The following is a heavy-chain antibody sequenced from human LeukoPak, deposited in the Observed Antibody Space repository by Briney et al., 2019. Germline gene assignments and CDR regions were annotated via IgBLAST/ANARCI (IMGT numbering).Heavy chain of an antibody. D-gene: IGHD5-18*01. CDR3: AKWGPNTAMED. J-gene: IGHJ4*02. Sequence: QTGGSLRLSCAASGFTFSGFVISWVRQAPGKGLEWVSAISGSGGSTYYADSVKGRFTISRDNSKNTLYLQMNSLRAEDTAVYYCAKWGPNTAMEDWGQGTLVTVSS. CDR1: GFTFSGFV. CDR2: ISGSGGST. V-gene: IGHV3-23*01.